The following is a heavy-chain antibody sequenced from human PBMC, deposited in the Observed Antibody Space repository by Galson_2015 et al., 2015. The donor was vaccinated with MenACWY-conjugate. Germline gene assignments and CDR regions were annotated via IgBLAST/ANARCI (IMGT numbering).Heavy chain of an antibody. CDR2: ISPGDSNT. D-gene: IGHD1-26*01. CDR3: ARHPPGGRGMDV. CDR1: GYNFITYW. Sequence: QSGAEVKKPGESLQISCKGSGYNFITYWIGWVRQMPGKGLEWMGLISPGDSNTRYSPSFQGQVTLSADKSITTAYLQWSSLKASDTAMYYCARHPPGGRGMDVWGQGTTVTVSS. V-gene: IGHV5-51*01. J-gene: IGHJ6*02.